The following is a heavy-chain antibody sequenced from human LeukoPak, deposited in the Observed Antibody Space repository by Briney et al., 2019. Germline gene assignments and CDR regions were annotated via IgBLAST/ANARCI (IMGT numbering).Heavy chain of an antibody. D-gene: IGHD1-1*01. CDR2: IGISSSTI. V-gene: IGHV3-48*02. CDR1: GFTFSSYT. Sequence: GGSLRLSCAASGFTFSSYTMNWVRQAPGKGLEWLSYIGISSSTIYHADSVKGRFTISRDNAKNSLYLQMNSLRDEDTAVYYCARDYNFAFDYWGQGTLVTVSS. CDR3: ARDYNFAFDY. J-gene: IGHJ4*02.